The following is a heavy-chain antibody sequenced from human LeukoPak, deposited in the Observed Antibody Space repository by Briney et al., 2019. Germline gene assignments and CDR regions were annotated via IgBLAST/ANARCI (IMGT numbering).Heavy chain of an antibody. V-gene: IGHV1-46*01. D-gene: IGHD3-3*01. CDR3: ARMGRRITIFGVVIIPPDYYYGMDV. J-gene: IGHJ6*02. CDR1: GYTFTSYY. CDR2: INPSGGST. Sequence: ASVTVSCKASGYTFTSYYMHWVRQAPGQGLEWMGIINPSGGSTSYAQKFQGRVTMTRDTSTSTVYMELSSLRSEDTAVYYCARMGRRITIFGVVIIPPDYYYGMDVWGQGTTVTVSS.